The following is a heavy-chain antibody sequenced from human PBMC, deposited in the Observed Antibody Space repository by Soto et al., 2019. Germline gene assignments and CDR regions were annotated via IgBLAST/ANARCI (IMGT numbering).Heavy chain of an antibody. Sequence: GGSLRLSCAASGFTFSSYWMSWVRQAPGKGLEWVANIKQDGSEKYYVDSVKGRFTISRDNAKNSQYLQMNSLRAEDTAVYYSAVFHYSEGNDNYDYYLDVWGKGTTVTVSS. D-gene: IGHD2-21*01. CDR3: AVFHYSEGNDNYDYYLDV. CDR2: IKQDGSEK. J-gene: IGHJ6*03. CDR1: GFTFSSYW. V-gene: IGHV3-7*05.